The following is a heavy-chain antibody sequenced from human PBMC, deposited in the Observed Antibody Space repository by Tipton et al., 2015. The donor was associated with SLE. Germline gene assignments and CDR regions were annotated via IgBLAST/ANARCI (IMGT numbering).Heavy chain of an antibody. V-gene: IGHV3-66*02. CDR3: ARKFNDYDDYDS. J-gene: IGHJ5*01. D-gene: IGHD4-17*01. CDR2: IYGGGST. CDR1: DFRVITYN. Sequence: SLRLSCAASDFRVITYNMNWVRQAPGKGLEWVSVIYGGGSTYYADSVKGRFTISRDNSNNTLYLQMNSLRPEDTAVYYCARKFNDYDDYDSWGQGTLVTVSS.